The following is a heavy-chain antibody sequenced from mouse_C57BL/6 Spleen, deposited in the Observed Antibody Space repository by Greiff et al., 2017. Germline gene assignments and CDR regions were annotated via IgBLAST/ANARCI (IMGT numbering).Heavy chain of an antibody. J-gene: IGHJ2*01. D-gene: IGHD1-1*01. CDR1: GYSFTGYF. CDR2: INPYNGDT. CDR3: ARPLYYGSTYFDY. V-gene: IGHV1-20*01. Sequence: EVQLQASGPELVKPGDSVKISCKASGYSFTGYFMNWVMQSHGKSLEWIGRINPYNGDTFYNQKFKGKATLTVDKSSSTAHMELRSLTSEDSAVYYCARPLYYGSTYFDYWGQGTTLTVSS.